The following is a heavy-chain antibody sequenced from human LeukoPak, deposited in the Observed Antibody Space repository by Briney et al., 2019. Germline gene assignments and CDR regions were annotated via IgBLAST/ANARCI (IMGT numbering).Heavy chain of an antibody. CDR1: GGSISSYY. Sequence: PSETLSLTCTVSGGSISSYYWSWIRQPPGKGLEWIGYIYTSGSTNYNPSLKSRVTISVDTSKNQFSLKLSSVTAADTAVYYCARSSSSWFYWFDPWGQGTLVTVSS. CDR3: ARSSSSWFYWFDP. CDR2: IYTSGST. J-gene: IGHJ5*02. D-gene: IGHD6-13*01. V-gene: IGHV4-4*09.